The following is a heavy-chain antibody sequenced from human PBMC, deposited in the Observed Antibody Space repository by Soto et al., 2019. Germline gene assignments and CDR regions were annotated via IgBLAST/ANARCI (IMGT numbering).Heavy chain of an antibody. CDR2: IYYSGST. J-gene: IGHJ6*02. Sequence: SETLSRSCTVSGGSISSSSYYWGWIRQPPGKGLEWIGSIYYSGSTYYNPSLKSRVTISVDTSKNQFSLKLSSVTAADTAVYYWARLEKRGSYANYYYGTEVWGQGITVT. D-gene: IGHD6-19*01. V-gene: IGHV4-39*01. CDR1: GGSISSSSYY. CDR3: ARLEKRGSYANYYYGTEV.